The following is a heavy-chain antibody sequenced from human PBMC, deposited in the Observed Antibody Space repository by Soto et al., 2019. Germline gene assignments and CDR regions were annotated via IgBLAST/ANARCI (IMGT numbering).Heavy chain of an antibody. CDR1: GYTFTSYA. J-gene: IGHJ5*02. CDR3: ARGVAGPLHWFDP. V-gene: IGHV1-3*01. D-gene: IGHD6-19*01. Sequence: ASVKVSCKASGYTFTSYAMHWVRQAPGQRLEWMGWINAGNGNTKYSQKLQGRVTITGDTSASTAYMELSSLRSEDTAVYYCARGVAGPLHWFDPWGQGTLVTVSS. CDR2: INAGNGNT.